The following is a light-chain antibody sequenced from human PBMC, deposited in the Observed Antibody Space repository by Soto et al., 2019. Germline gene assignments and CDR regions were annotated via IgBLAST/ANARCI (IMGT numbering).Light chain of an antibody. Sequence: ILMTQSPATLSVSPGERATLSCRASQSVSNNLAWYQQKPGQAPRLLIYGASSRATGIPDRFSGSGSGTDFTLTISRLEPEDFAVYYCQQYGGSPITFGQGTRLEIK. CDR2: GAS. CDR3: QQYGGSPIT. V-gene: IGKV3-20*01. J-gene: IGKJ5*01. CDR1: QSVSNN.